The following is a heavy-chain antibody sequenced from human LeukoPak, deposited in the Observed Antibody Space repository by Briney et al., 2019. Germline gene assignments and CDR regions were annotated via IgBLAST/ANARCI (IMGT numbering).Heavy chain of an antibody. Sequence: GGSLRLSCPASGFTVSSNYMSWVRQAPGKGLEWVSVIYSGGSTYYADSVKGRFTISRDNSKNTLYLQMNSLRAEDTAVYYCARERRYRSSTSCHFRSYYYYYYMDVWGKGTTVTVSS. CDR2: IYSGGST. J-gene: IGHJ6*03. CDR3: ARERRYRSSTSCHFRSYYYYYYMDV. V-gene: IGHV3-66*02. D-gene: IGHD2-2*01. CDR1: GFTVSSNY.